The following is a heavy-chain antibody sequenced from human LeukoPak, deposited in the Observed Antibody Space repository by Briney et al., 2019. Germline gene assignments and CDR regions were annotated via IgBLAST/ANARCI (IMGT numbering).Heavy chain of an antibody. CDR3: AKDSPTRFQYGSGSTGPDY. V-gene: IGHV3-30*18. D-gene: IGHD3-10*01. Sequence: GGSLRLSCAASGFTFSSYGMHWVRQAPGKGLEWVAVISYDGSNKYYADSVKGRFTISRDNSKNTLYLQMNSLRAEDTAVYYCAKDSPTRFQYGSGSTGPDYWGQGTLVTVSS. CDR2: ISYDGSNK. CDR1: GFTFSSYG. J-gene: IGHJ4*02.